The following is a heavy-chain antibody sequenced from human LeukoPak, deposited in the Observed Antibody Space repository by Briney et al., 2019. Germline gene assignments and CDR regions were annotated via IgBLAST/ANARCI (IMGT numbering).Heavy chain of an antibody. J-gene: IGHJ6*03. CDR3: AREYYYDSSGHTDFYYYYYMDV. CDR1: GGSISSSNW. V-gene: IGHV4-4*02. CDR2: IYHSGST. Sequence: SGTLSLTCAVSGGSISSSNWWSWVPQPPGKGLEWIGEIYHSGSTNYNPSLKSRVTISVDKSKNQFSLKLSSVTAADTAVYYCAREYYYDSSGHTDFYYYYYMDVWGKGTTVTVSS. D-gene: IGHD3-22*01.